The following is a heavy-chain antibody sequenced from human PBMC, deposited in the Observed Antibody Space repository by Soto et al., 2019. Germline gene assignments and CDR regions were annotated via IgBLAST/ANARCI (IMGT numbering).Heavy chain of an antibody. D-gene: IGHD6-6*01. J-gene: IGHJ4*02. V-gene: IGHV2-5*01. CDR1: GFSFSTSRVG. CDR3: AHVSRWSLGY. CDR2: ISWNDDK. Sequence: QITLKESGPTLVKPTQTITLTCTCSGFSFSTSRVGVGWFRKPPGKDLEWLALISWNDDKGYSPSLKSRLTITQDTSKNQVVLSMTNMDPVDTATYFCAHVSRWSLGYWGQGTLVTVSS.